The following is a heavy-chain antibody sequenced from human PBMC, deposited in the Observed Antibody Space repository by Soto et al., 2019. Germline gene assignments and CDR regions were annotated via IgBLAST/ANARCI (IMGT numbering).Heavy chain of an antibody. D-gene: IGHD3-10*01. CDR1: GLTFSSYA. CDR3: AKVRSVPGSPNDGMDV. Sequence: EVQLLESGGGLVQPGGSLRLSCAAPGLTFSSYAMRWIRQAPGKGLEWVSTISGSTTDTFYADCAKGRFTISRDNSKNTLFLQMNGLRAEDTGIYYCAKVRSVPGSPNDGMDVWGQGTTVTVSS. V-gene: IGHV3-23*01. CDR2: ISGSTTDT. J-gene: IGHJ6*02.